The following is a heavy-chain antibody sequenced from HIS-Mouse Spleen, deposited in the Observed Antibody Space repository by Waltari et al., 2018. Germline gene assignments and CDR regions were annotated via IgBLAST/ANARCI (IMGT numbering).Heavy chain of an antibody. CDR1: GFTFSSYA. Sequence: QVQLVESGGGVVQPGRSLRLSCADSGFTFSSYAMHWVRQAPGKGLEWVAVISYDGSNKYYADSVKGRFTISRDNSKNTLYLQMNSLRAEDTAVYYCARDQSAFDIWGQGTMVTVSS. CDR2: ISYDGSNK. V-gene: IGHV3-30*04. J-gene: IGHJ3*02. CDR3: ARDQSAFDI.